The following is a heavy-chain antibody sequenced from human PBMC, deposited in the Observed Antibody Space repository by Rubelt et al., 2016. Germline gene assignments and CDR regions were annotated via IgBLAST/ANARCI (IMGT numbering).Heavy chain of an antibody. J-gene: IGHJ4*02. CDR2: IYYSGST. D-gene: IGHD4-17*01. V-gene: IGHV4-59*08. CDR3: ARHIYGDGDH. CDR1: GGSISSYY. Sequence: GPGLVKPSETLSLTCTVSGGSISSYYWSWIRQPPGKGPEWIGYIYYSGSTNYNPSLKSRVTISVDTSKNQFSLKLSSVTAADTAVYYCARHIYGDGDHWGQGTLVTVSS.